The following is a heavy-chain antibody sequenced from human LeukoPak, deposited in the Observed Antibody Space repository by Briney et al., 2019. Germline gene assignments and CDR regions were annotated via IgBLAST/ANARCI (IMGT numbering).Heavy chain of an antibody. Sequence: SETLSLTCTVSGGSISSHYWSWIRQPPGKGLEWIGYIYYSGSTNYNPSLKSRVTISVDTSKNQFSLKLSSVTAADTAVYYCARQRGRWLQFNDYWGQGTLVTVSS. CDR2: IYYSGST. V-gene: IGHV4-59*08. CDR3: ARQRGRWLQFNDY. J-gene: IGHJ4*02. CDR1: GGSISSHY. D-gene: IGHD5-24*01.